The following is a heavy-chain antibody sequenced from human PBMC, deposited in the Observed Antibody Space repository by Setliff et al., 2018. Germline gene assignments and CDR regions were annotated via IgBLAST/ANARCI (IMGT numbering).Heavy chain of an antibody. V-gene: IGHV4-38-2*01. CDR3: ARTSRGPREPIGWFDP. CDR1: GYSISSGYY. Sequence: SETLSLTCAVSGYSISSGYYWGWIRQPPGKGLEWIGSIYHSGSTYYNPPLKSRVTISVDTSKNQFSLKLSSVTAADTAVYYCARTSRGPREPIGWFDPWGQGTLVTVSS. D-gene: IGHD1-26*01. J-gene: IGHJ5*02. CDR2: IYHSGST.